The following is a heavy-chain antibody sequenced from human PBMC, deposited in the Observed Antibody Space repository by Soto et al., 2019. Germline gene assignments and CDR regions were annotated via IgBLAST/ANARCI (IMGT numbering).Heavy chain of an antibody. CDR3: ARDPRSIVVVTAIPYYFDY. V-gene: IGHV1-2*02. Sequence: WASVKVSCKASGYTFTGYYMHWVRQAPGQGLEWMGWINPNSGGTNYAQKFQGRVTMTRDTSISTAYMELSRLRSDDTAVYYCARDPRSIVVVTAIPYYFDYWGQGTLVTVPS. D-gene: IGHD2-21*02. CDR2: INPNSGGT. J-gene: IGHJ4*02. CDR1: GYTFTGYY.